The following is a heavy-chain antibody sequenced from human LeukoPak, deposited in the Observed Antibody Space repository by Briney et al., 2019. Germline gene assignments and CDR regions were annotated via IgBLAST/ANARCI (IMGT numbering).Heavy chain of an antibody. CDR1: GFTVSSNS. CDR3: VRGAYSSSWLNFDY. CDR2: IYSDNT. Sequence: GGSLRLSCTVSGFTVSSNSMSWVRQAPGKGLEWVSFIYSDNTHYSDSVKGRFTVSRDNSKNTLYLQMNSLRAEDTAVYYCVRGAYSSSWLNFDYWGQGTLVTVSS. V-gene: IGHV3-66*03. J-gene: IGHJ4*02. D-gene: IGHD6-13*01.